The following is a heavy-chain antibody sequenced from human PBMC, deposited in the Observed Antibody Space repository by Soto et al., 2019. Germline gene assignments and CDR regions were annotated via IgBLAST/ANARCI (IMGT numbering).Heavy chain of an antibody. D-gene: IGHD3-3*01. CDR2: ITVSNGVA. J-gene: IGHJ4*02. CDR1: GDTVSNYG. Sequence: ASVKVSCKASGDTVSNYGFSWVRQAPGQGLEWMGWITVSNGVANYPRRLQGRVTMTTDTSTNTVYMELRSLRSDDTAVYYCGRAPNFFTTIMGYFTQGGREPLVPVP. CDR3: GRAPNFFTTIMGYFTQ. V-gene: IGHV1-18*04.